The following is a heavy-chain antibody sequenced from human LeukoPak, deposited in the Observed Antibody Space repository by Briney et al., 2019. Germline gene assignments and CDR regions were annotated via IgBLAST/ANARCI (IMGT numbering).Heavy chain of an antibody. J-gene: IGHJ5*02. D-gene: IGHD3-3*01. CDR1: GFTFSSYG. CDR2: IRYDGSNK. CDR3: AGVEWFPNWFDP. Sequence: RGSLRLSCAASGFTFSSYGMHWVRQAPGKGLEWVAFIRYDGSNKYYADSVKGRFTISRDNSKNTLYLQMNSLRAEDTAVYYCAGVEWFPNWFDPWGQGTLVTVSS. V-gene: IGHV3-30*02.